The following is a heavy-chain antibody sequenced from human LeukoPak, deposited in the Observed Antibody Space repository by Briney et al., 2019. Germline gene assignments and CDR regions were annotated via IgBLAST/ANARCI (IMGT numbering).Heavy chain of an antibody. J-gene: IGHJ3*02. Sequence: SVKVSCKASGGTFSSYAISWVRQAPGQGLEWMGGIIPIFGTANYARKFQGRVTITADKSTSTAYMELSSLRSEDTAVYYCARARPFCSGGSCRTNDAFDIWGQGTMVTVSS. D-gene: IGHD2-15*01. CDR2: IIPIFGTA. CDR3: ARARPFCSGGSCRTNDAFDI. CDR1: GGTFSSYA. V-gene: IGHV1-69*06.